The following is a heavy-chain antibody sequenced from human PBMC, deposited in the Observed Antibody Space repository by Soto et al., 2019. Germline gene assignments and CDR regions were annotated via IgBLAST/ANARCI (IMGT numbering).Heavy chain of an antibody. J-gene: IGHJ5*02. CDR2: IYQSGST. CDR3: ARVPDR. V-gene: IGHV4-30-2*01. Sequence: QLQLQESGSGLVKPSQTLSLTCAVSGGSISSGGYSWSWIRQPPGKGLEWIGYIYQSGSTYYNPSLKSRVSIAVDRSKSQFSLKLGSGTDADPAVYYCARVPDRWGQRALVTVSS. D-gene: IGHD2-2*01. CDR1: GGSISSGGYS.